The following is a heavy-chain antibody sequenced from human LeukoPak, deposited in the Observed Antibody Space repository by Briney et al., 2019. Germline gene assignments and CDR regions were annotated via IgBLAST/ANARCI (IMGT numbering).Heavy chain of an antibody. J-gene: IGHJ5*02. Sequence: ASVKVSCKASGYTFTSYYMHWVRQAPGQGLEWMGIVNPSGGSTTYEQKFQGRVTMTRDMSTSTVYMELSSLTSEDTAVYFCSTEQLSRFDPWGQGTLVSVSS. CDR3: STEQLSRFDP. D-gene: IGHD6-13*01. CDR2: VNPSGGST. CDR1: GYTFTSYY. V-gene: IGHV1-46*01.